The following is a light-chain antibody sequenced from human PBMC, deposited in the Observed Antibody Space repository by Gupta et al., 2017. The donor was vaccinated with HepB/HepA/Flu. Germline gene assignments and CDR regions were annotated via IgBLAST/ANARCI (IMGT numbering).Light chain of an antibody. Sequence: QSALTQPASVSGSPGQSITISCTGTNSDVGSHNVVSWYQQHPGKVPKLMIYEVTKRPSGVSNRFSGSKSGNTASLTISGRQAEDEADYYCRSYAGSSSLVFGGGTKLTVL. CDR2: EVT. CDR3: RSYAGSSSLV. V-gene: IGLV2-23*02. CDR1: NSDVGSHNV. J-gene: IGLJ3*02.